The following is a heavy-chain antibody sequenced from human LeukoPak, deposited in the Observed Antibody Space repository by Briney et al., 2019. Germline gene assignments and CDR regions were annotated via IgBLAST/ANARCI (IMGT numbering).Heavy chain of an antibody. CDR1: GGSFSGYY. V-gene: IGHV4-34*01. D-gene: IGHD3-3*01. Sequence: SETLSLTCAVSGGSFSGYYWSWIRQPPGKGLEWIGEINHSGSTNYNPSLKSRVTISVDTSKNQFSLKLSSVTAAATAVYYCASGKHDFWSGYATNWFDPWGQGTLVTVSS. CDR2: INHSGST. CDR3: ASGKHDFWSGYATNWFDP. J-gene: IGHJ5*02.